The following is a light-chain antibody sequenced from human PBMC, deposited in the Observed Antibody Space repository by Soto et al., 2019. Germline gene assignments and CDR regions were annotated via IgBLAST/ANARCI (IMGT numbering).Light chain of an antibody. J-gene: IGKJ2*01. CDR3: QQYESTPPT. V-gene: IGKV4-1*01. CDR1: QSVLYSSNNKNY. Sequence: DIVMTQSPDSLAVSLGERATINCKSSQSVLYSSNNKNYLAWYQQRPGQPPKLLIYWASTRESGVPDRFSGSGSGLDFTLTITSLQAEDVAVYYCQQYESTPPTFGQGNKLEIK. CDR2: WAS.